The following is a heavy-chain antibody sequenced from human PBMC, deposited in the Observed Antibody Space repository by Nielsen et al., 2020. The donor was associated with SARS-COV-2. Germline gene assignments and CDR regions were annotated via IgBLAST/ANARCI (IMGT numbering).Heavy chain of an antibody. V-gene: IGHV3-30*18. CDR3: AKDGVVRGDALDL. Sequence: GGSLRLSCAVSGFDFSDFGIHWVRQAPGKGLEWVAVISYDGSNKYYADSVKGRFTISRDNSKNTLYLQMNSLRVEDTAVYYCAKDGVVRGDALDLWGQGTMVTVSS. CDR1: GFDFSDFG. D-gene: IGHD3-10*01. CDR2: ISYDGSNK. J-gene: IGHJ3*01.